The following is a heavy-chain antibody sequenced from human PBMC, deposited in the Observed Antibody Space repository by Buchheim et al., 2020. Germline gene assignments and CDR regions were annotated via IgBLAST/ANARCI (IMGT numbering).Heavy chain of an antibody. CDR2: IIPIFGTA. J-gene: IGHJ6*02. CDR3: ASYYGSGSYFGPYYYYYYGMDV. V-gene: IGHV1-69*12. D-gene: IGHD3-10*01. Sequence: QVQLVQSGAEVKKPGSSVKVSCKASGGTFSSYAISWVRQAPGQGLEWMGGIIPIFGTANYAQKFQGRVTITADESTSTAYMELSSLRSEDTAVYYCASYYGSGSYFGPYYYYYYGMDVWGQGTT. CDR1: GGTFSSYA.